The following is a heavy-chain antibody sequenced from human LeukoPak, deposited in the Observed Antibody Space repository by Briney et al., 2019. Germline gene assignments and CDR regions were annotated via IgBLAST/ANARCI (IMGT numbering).Heavy chain of an antibody. CDR1: GFTFSSYS. J-gene: IGHJ6*02. D-gene: IGHD3-10*01. Sequence: GSLRLSCAASGFTFSSYSMNWVRQPPGKGLEWIGEINHSGSTNYNPSLKSRVIISVDTSKNQFSLKLSSVTAADTAVYYCARVPRITMVRGIRYYYGMDVWGQGTTVTVSS. V-gene: IGHV4-34*01. CDR3: ARVPRITMVRGIRYYYGMDV. CDR2: INHSGST.